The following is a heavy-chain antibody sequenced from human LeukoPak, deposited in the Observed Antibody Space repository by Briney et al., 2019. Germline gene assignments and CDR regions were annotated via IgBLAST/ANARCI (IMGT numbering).Heavy chain of an antibody. D-gene: IGHD2-21*02. CDR2: IIPIFGTA. CDR1: GGTFSSYA. V-gene: IGHV1-69*06. CDR3: ARESGCGGDCYYFDY. Sequence: GASVKVSCKASGGTFSSYAISWVRQAPGQGLEWMGGIIPIFGTANYAQKFQGRVTITAEKSTSTAYMELSRLRSEDTAVYYCARESGCGGDCYYFDYWGQGTLVTVSS. J-gene: IGHJ4*02.